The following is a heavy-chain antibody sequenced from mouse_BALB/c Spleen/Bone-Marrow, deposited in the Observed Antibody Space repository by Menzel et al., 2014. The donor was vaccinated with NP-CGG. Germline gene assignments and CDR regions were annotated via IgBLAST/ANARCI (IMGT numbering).Heavy chain of an antibody. D-gene: IGHD2-4*01. V-gene: IGHV1-14*01. CDR2: INPYNDGT. CDR3: ARSMIGNYFDR. CDR1: GYTFTSYV. J-gene: IGHJ2*01. Sequence: VQLKQSGPELVKPGASVKMSCKASGYTFTSYVMHWVKQKSGQGLEWIGYINPYNDGTKYNEKFKGKATLTSDKSSSTAYMELSSLTSEDSAVYYCARSMIGNYFDRWGQGTTLTVSS.